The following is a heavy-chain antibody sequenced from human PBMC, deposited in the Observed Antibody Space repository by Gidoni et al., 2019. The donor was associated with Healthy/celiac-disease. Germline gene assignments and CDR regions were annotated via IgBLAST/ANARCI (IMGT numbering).Heavy chain of an antibody. CDR2: ISWNSVSI. J-gene: IGHJ4*02. CDR1: GFTFADSA. V-gene: IGHV3-9*01. CDR3: ATFPLYIWGSYRQLMVDY. D-gene: IGHD3-16*02. Sequence: EVPLVESGGGLVQPGRSLSLSCAAPGFTFADSAMHWVRQAPGKGLEWVSGISWNSVSIGYAGSVKGRFTIYRDNAKNSLYLQMNSLRAEDTALYYCATFPLYIWGSYRQLMVDYWGQGTLVTVSS.